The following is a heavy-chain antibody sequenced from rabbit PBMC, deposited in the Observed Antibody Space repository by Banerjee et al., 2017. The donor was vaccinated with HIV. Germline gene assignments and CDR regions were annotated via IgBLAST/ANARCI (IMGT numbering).Heavy chain of an antibody. Sequence: QEQLKESGGGLVQPGGSLTLSCTVSGFDFSTYRMGWVRQAPGKGLEWIGYIYTGDGSTWYATWVKGRFTISSDNAQNTVFLQMTSLTAADTATYFCARGGASSSAYLDWLDLWGQGTLVTVS. J-gene: IGHJ5*01. D-gene: IGHD1-1*01. CDR3: ARGGASSSAYLDWLDL. CDR1: GFDFSTYR. CDR2: IYTGDGST. V-gene: IGHV1S47*01.